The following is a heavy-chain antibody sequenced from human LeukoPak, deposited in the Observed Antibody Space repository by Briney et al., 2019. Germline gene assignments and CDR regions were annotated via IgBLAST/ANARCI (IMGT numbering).Heavy chain of an antibody. CDR2: IHSGGTT. J-gene: IGHJ4*02. V-gene: IGHV4-4*07. Sequence: SETLSLTCTVSGDSISDDYYTWMRQPAGKGLEWIGRIHSGGTTNYNPSLKSRVTISVDTSKNQFSLKLSSVTAADTAVYYCARERGSGSSLDYWGQGTLVTVSS. CDR3: ARERGSGSSLDY. D-gene: IGHD1-26*01. CDR1: GDSISDDY.